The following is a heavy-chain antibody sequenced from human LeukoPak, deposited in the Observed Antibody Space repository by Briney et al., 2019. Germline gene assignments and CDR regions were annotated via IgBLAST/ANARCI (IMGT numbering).Heavy chain of an antibody. Sequence: PGGSLRLSCAASGFTFSSYEMNWVRQAPGKGLEWVSYISSSGSTIYYADSVKGRFTISRDNAKNSLYLQMNSLRAEDTAVYYCARDPRIVGVTPFDYWGQGTLVTVSS. CDR1: GFTFSSYE. D-gene: IGHD1-26*01. CDR2: ISSSGSTI. V-gene: IGHV3-48*03. CDR3: ARDPRIVGVTPFDY. J-gene: IGHJ4*02.